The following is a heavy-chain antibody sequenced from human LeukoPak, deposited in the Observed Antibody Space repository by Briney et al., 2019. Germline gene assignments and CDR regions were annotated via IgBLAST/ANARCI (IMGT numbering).Heavy chain of an antibody. CDR3: ATDRIAAAVRFQH. V-gene: IGHV1-24*01. J-gene: IGHJ1*01. CDR2: FDLEDGET. CDR1: GYTLTELS. D-gene: IGHD6-25*01. Sequence: ASVKVSCKVSGYTLTELSMHWVRQAPGKGREWRGGFDLEDGETIYAQKFQGRVPMTEDTSTDTAYMERSSLRSEDTAVYHCATDRIAAAVRFQHWGQGTLVPVPS.